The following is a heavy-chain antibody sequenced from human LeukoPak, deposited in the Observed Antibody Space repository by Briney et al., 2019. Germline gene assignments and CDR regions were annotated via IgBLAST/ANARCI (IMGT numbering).Heavy chain of an antibody. CDR2: IYYSGST. Sequence: SQTLSLTCTVSGGSISSGDYYWSWIRQPPGKGLEWIGYIYYSGSTYYNSSLKSRVTISVDASENQFSLKLSSGTAADTVVYYCDRKKSILWFGDYGMDVWGQGTTVTVSS. CDR3: DRKKSILWFGDYGMDV. D-gene: IGHD3-10*01. J-gene: IGHJ6*02. V-gene: IGHV4-30-4*01. CDR1: GGSISSGDYY.